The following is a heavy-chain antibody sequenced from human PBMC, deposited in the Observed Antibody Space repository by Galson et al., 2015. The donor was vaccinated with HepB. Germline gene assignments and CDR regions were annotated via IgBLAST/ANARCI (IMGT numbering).Heavy chain of an antibody. D-gene: IGHD2-15*01. CDR2: IWYDGSNK. V-gene: IGHV3-33*01. Sequence: SLRLSCAASGFTFSSYGMHWVRQAPGKGLEWVAVIWYDGSNKYYADSVKGRFTISRDNSKNTLYLQMNSLRAEDTAVYYCARGADTLGYYYYYGMDVWGQGTTVTVSS. J-gene: IGHJ6*02. CDR1: GFTFSSYG. CDR3: ARGADTLGYYYYYGMDV.